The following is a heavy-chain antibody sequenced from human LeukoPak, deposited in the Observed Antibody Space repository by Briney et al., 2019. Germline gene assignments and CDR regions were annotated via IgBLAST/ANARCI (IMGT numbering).Heavy chain of an antibody. J-gene: IGHJ4*02. V-gene: IGHV3-23*01. Sequence: GEILRLSCAASGFTFSSYGMSWVRQAPGKGLEWVSTISGSGDSTYYADSVRGRFTISRDNAKNTLYLQMNSLRADDTAVYYCARGGVDYWGQGTLVTVSS. CDR3: ARGGVDY. CDR1: GFTFSSYG. CDR2: ISGSGDST. D-gene: IGHD3-16*01.